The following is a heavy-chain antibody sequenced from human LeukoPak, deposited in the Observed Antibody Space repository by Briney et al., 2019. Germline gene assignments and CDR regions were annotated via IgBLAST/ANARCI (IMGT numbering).Heavy chain of an antibody. D-gene: IGHD2-2*01. CDR1: GFTFSSYA. V-gene: IGHV3-30-3*01. J-gene: IGHJ4*02. Sequence: GGSLRLSCAASGFTFSSYAMHWVRQAPGKGLEWVAVISYDGSNKYYADSVKGRFTISRDNSKNTLYLQMNSLRAEDTAVYYCAREEGYCSSTSCSGENYWGQGTLVTVSS. CDR2: ISYDGSNK. CDR3: AREEGYCSSTSCSGENY.